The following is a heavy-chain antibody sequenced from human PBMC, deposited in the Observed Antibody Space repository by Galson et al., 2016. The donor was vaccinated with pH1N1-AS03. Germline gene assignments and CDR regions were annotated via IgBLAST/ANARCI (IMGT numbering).Heavy chain of an antibody. CDR1: GYIFTSYW. D-gene: IGHD5-24*01. J-gene: IGHJ4*02. CDR3: ARQVRDGYNDYFDY. V-gene: IGHV5-51*01. Sequence: QSGAEVKKPGESLKISCKTSGYIFTSYWVAWVRHMPGKGLEWMGIIYSGDSDTRYSPSFQGQVTISADRSINTAYLQWSSLMASDTAIYYCARQVRDGYNDYFDYWGQGILVTVSS. CDR2: IYSGDSDT.